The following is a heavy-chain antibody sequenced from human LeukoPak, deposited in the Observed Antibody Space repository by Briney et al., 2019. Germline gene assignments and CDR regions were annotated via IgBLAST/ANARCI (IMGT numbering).Heavy chain of an antibody. CDR3: ARLPYCGGDCYPRLGDY. CDR2: IYHSGST. CDR1: GYSISSGYY. D-gene: IGHD2-21*02. Sequence: SETLSLTCAVSGYSISSGYYWGWIRQPPGKGLEWIGSIYHSGSTYYNPSLKSRVTISVDTSKNQFSLKLSSVTAADTAMYYCARLPYCGGDCYPRLGDYWGQGTLVTVSS. V-gene: IGHV4-38-2*01. J-gene: IGHJ4*02.